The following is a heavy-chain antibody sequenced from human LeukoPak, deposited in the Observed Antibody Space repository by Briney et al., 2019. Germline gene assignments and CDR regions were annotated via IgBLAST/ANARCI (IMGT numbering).Heavy chain of an antibody. CDR2: IYPGDSDT. Sequence: GESLKISCKGSGYNFTSYLIGWVRQVPGKGLEWRGIIYPGDSDTRYSPFFEGPVTISADKSISSAYLQWSSLKASDTAMYYCARSDSSGPARGIQYWGQGTLVTVSS. J-gene: IGHJ1*01. V-gene: IGHV5-51*01. CDR3: ARSDSSGPARGIQY. D-gene: IGHD3-22*01. CDR1: GYNFTSYL.